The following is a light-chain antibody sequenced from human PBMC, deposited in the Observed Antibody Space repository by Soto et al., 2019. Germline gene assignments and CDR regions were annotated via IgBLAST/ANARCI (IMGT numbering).Light chain of an antibody. V-gene: IGLV1-40*01. CDR3: QDYDSSLSGVV. CDR1: SSNIGAGYD. CDR2: GNS. J-gene: IGLJ2*01. Sequence: QLVLTQPPSVSGAPGQRVTISCTGSSSNIGAGYDVHWYQQRPGTAPKLLIYGNSNRPSGVPDRFSGSKSGTSASLAITGRQAEDDADYYCQDYDSSLSGVVFGGGTKLTVL.